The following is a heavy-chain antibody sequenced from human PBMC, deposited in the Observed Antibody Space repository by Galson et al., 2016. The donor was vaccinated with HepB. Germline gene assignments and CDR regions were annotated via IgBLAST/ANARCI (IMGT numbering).Heavy chain of an antibody. CDR2: ISYDGSEK. CDR1: GFSFSDYA. Sequence: SLRLSCAASGFSFSDYAMQWVRQAPGKGLEWVAVISYDGSEKYYADSVKGRFTISRDNSKNTLYLQMNSLRDEDTSIYHCVKGVDDVVDINWFDPWGQGTLVIVSS. D-gene: IGHD2-2*03. J-gene: IGHJ5*02. CDR3: VKGVDDVVDINWFDP. V-gene: IGHV3-30*18.